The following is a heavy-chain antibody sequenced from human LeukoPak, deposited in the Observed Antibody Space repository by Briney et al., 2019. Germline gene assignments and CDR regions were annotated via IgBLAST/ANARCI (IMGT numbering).Heavy chain of an antibody. J-gene: IGHJ5*02. Sequence: ASVKVSCKASGYTFTSYHMHWVRQAPGQGLEWMGIINPSGGSTSYAQKFQGRVTMTRDTSTSTVYMELSSLRSEDTAVYYCARGSWGSGYYYAGFDPWGQGTLVTVSS. CDR1: GYTFTSYH. CDR2: INPSGGST. D-gene: IGHD3-22*01. V-gene: IGHV1-46*01. CDR3: ARGSWGSGYYYAGFDP.